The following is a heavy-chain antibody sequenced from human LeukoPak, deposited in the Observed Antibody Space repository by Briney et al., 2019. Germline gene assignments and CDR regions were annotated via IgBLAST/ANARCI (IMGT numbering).Heavy chain of an antibody. V-gene: IGHV4-59*08. Sequence: PSETLSLTCTVSGGSISSYYWSWIRQPPGKGLEWIGYIYYSGSTNYNPSLKSRVTISVDTSKNQFSLKLSSVTAADTAVYYCARDYYDRKGYFDYWGQGTLVTVS. CDR3: ARDYYDRKGYFDY. CDR1: GGSISSYY. J-gene: IGHJ4*02. CDR2: IYYSGST. D-gene: IGHD3-22*01.